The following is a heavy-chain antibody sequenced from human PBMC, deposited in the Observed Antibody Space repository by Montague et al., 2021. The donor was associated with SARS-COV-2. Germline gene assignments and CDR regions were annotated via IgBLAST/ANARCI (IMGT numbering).Heavy chain of an antibody. CDR3: ARGGSYSSGWYGVDYYYGRDV. J-gene: IGHJ6*02. D-gene: IGHD6-19*01. Sequence: TLSLTCTVSGGSISSGDYYWSWIRQHPGKGLEWIGYIYYSGSTYYNPSLKSRVTISVDTSKNQFSLKLSSVTAADTAVYYCARGGSYSSGWYGVDYYYGRDVWGQGTTVTVSS. V-gene: IGHV4-31*03. CDR1: GGSISSGDYY. CDR2: IYYSGST.